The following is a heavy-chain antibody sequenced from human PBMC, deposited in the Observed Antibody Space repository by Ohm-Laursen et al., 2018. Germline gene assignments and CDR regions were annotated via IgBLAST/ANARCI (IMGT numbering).Heavy chain of an antibody. CDR2: IWYDGSNK. CDR1: GFTFRSYG. CDR3: AKDGVAVADY. V-gene: IGHV3-30*18. D-gene: IGHD6-19*01. J-gene: IGHJ4*02. Sequence: SLRLSCSASGFTFRSYGMHWVRQAPGKGLEWVAVIWYDGSNKYYGDSVKGRFTISRDNSKNTLYLQMNSLRAEDTAVYYCAKDGVAVADYWGQGTLVTVSS.